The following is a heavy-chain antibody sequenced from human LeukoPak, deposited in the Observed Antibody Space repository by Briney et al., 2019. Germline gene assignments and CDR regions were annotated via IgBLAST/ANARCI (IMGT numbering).Heavy chain of an antibody. CDR2: ISAYNGNT. J-gene: IGHJ5*02. V-gene: IGHV1-18*01. CDR1: GYTFSSYG. CDR3: ARDVGDIVTVPSAISVP. Sequence: ASVKVSCKASGYTFSSYGISWVRQAPGQGLEWMGWISAYNGNTKYAQMVQGRVTMTTDTSTSTAYMEVRSLRSDDTAMYYCARDVGDIVTVPSAISVPWGQGTLVTVSS. D-gene: IGHD2-2*01.